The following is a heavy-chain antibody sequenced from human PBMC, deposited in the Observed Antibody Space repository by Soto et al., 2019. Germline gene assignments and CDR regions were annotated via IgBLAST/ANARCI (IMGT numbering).Heavy chain of an antibody. CDR1: GFTFSNAW. CDR2: IKSKTDGGTT. D-gene: IGHD2-15*01. V-gene: IGHV3-15*07. Sequence: GGSLRLSCAASGFTFSNAWMNWVRQAPGKGLEWVGRIKSKTDGGTTDYAAPVKGRFTISRDDSKNTLYLQMNSLKTEDTAVYYCTTQCSGGSCYSLMWFGYWGQGTLVTVSS. CDR3: TTQCSGGSCYSLMWFGY. J-gene: IGHJ4*02.